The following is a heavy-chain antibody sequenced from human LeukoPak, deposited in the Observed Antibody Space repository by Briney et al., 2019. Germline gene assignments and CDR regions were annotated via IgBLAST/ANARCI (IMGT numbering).Heavy chain of an antibody. CDR1: GFTFCDNA. D-gene: IGHD7-27*01. CDR3: TRGPWGDY. CDR2: IRGKVYGGTT. V-gene: IGHV3-49*03. J-gene: IGHJ4*02. Sequence: GGSLRLSCTASGFTFCDNAMSWFRQAPGKGLEWVSFIRGKVYGGTTEYAASVKGRFTLSRDDSKSIAYLQMNSLKIEDTAVYYCTRGPWGDYWGQGTLVTVSS.